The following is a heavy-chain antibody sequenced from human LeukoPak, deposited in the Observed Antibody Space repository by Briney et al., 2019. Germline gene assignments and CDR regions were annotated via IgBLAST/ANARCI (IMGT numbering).Heavy chain of an antibody. D-gene: IGHD6-19*01. Sequence: ASVKVSCKASGYTFTGYYMHWVRQVPGQGLEWMGWINPNSGSTNYAQKFQGRVTMTRDTSISTAYMELSRLRSDDTAVYYCAREPSYSSGWRPWGQGTLVTVSS. V-gene: IGHV1-2*02. CDR1: GYTFTGYY. CDR2: INPNSGST. J-gene: IGHJ5*02. CDR3: AREPSYSSGWRP.